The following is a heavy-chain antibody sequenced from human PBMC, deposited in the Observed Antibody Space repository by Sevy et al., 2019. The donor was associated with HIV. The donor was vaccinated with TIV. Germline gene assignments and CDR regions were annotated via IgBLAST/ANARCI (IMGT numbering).Heavy chain of an antibody. V-gene: IGHV3-30*02. CDR1: GFTFSSYG. CDR3: AKPKYQLPEYFDY. J-gene: IGHJ4*02. CDR2: IRYDGSNK. D-gene: IGHD2-2*01. Sequence: GGSRRLSCAASGFTFSSYGMHWVRQAPGKGLEWVAFIRYDGSNKYYADSVKGRFTISRDNSMNTLYLQMNSLRAEDTAVYYCAKPKYQLPEYFDYWGQGTLVTVSS.